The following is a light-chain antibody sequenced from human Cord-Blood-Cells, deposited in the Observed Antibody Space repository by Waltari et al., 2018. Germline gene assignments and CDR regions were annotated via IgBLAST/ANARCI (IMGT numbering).Light chain of an antibody. Sequence: SALTQPASVSGSPGQSITISCTGTSSDVGSYNLVSWYQQHPGKAPKLMIYEGSKRPSGVSNRFAGSKSSNTASLTISGLQAEDEADYYCCSYAGSSTWVFGGGTKLTVL. CDR1: SSDVGSYNL. CDR2: EGS. V-gene: IGLV2-23*01. CDR3: CSYAGSSTWV. J-gene: IGLJ3*02.